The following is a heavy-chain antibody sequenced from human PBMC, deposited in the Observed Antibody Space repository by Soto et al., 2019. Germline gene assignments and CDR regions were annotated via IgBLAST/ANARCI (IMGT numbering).Heavy chain of an antibody. D-gene: IGHD2-15*01. Sequence: EVQLVESGGGLVKPGGSLRLSCAASGFTFSSYSMNWVRQAPGKGLEWVSSISSSSSYIYYADSVKGRFTISRDNAKNSLYLQMNSLRAEDTAVYYCARDKKSGGLGGSVGYWGQGALVTVSS. CDR3: ARDKKSGGLGGSVGY. CDR1: GFTFSSYS. CDR2: ISSSSSYI. V-gene: IGHV3-21*01. J-gene: IGHJ4*02.